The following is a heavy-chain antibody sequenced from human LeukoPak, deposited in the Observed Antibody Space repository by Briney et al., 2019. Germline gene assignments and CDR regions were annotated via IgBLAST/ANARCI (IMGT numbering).Heavy chain of an antibody. D-gene: IGHD1-14*01. J-gene: IGHJ4*02. CDR3: TRDYVAPWAQRNDY. V-gene: IGHV3-49*03. CDR1: GFTFGDYA. CDR2: IRSKAYGGTT. Sequence: PSGGSLRLSCTASGFTFGDYAMSWFRQAPGKGLEWVGFIRSKAYGGTTEYAASVKGGFTISRDDSKSIAYLQMNSLKTEDTAVYYCTRDYVAPWAQRNDYWGQGTLVTVSS.